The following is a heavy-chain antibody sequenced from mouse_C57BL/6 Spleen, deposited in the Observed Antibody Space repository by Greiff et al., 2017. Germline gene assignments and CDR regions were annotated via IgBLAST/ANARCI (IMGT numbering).Heavy chain of an antibody. Sequence: EVKLVESGGDLVKPGGSLKLSCAASGFTFSSYGMSWVRQTPDKRLEWVATISSGGSYTYYPDSVKGRFTITRDNAKNTLYLQMSSLKSEDTAMYCCARHELGFDYWGQGTTLTVSS. V-gene: IGHV5-6*01. CDR3: ARHELGFDY. CDR1: GFTFSSYG. J-gene: IGHJ2*01. D-gene: IGHD4-1*01. CDR2: ISSGGSYT.